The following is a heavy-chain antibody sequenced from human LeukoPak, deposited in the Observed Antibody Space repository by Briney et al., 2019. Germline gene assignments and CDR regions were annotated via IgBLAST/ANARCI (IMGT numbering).Heavy chain of an antibody. D-gene: IGHD3-3*01. CDR1: GFTFSNYM. Sequence: GGSLRLSCAASGFTFSNYMMHWVRQAPGKGLVWVSRIKSDGITITYADSVKGRFTISRDNAKNTLYLQMNSLRAEDTAVYYCARPHPRTVFGVFSYYYGMDVWGQGTTVTVSS. V-gene: IGHV3-74*01. CDR3: ARPHPRTVFGVFSYYYGMDV. J-gene: IGHJ6*02. CDR2: IKSDGITI.